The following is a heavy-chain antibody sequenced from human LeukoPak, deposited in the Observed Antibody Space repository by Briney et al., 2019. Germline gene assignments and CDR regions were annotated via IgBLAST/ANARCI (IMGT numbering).Heavy chain of an antibody. D-gene: IGHD1-1*01. J-gene: IGHJ4*02. V-gene: IGHV3-48*02. CDR2: ISRSSSTI. Sequence: GGCLRLSCAASGFSFSTYSMNLVRQAPEKGLEWISYISRSSSTIYYADAVKGRFTITRDNAKNSLYLQMNSMRDEDTAVYYCARNVAFDYWGQGTLVTVSS. CDR1: GFSFSTYS. CDR3: ARNVAFDY.